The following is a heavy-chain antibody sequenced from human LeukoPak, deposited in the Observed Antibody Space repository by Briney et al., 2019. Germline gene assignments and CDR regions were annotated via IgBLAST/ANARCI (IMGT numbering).Heavy chain of an antibody. J-gene: IGHJ4*02. Sequence: GGSLRLSCAASVFTFSNYAMHWVRQGLVKGLESMAVVSHDGIQTYYADSVKGRFTISRDNSKSTLFLQMNSLRAEDTAVYYCASKKGGYDLTYWGQGTLVTVSS. CDR1: VFTFSNYA. V-gene: IGHV3-30-3*01. D-gene: IGHD5-12*01. CDR2: VSHDGIQT. CDR3: ASKKGGYDLTY.